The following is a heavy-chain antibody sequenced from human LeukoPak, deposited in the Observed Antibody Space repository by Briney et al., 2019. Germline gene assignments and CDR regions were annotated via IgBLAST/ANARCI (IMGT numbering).Heavy chain of an antibody. V-gene: IGHV1-69*05. CDR1: GGTFSSYA. CDR3: ARGAAAGIISYWFDP. Sequence: GASVKVSCKASGGTFSSYAISWVRQAPGQGLEWMGGIIPIFGTANYAQKFQGRVTITTDESTSTAYVELSSLRSEDTAVYYCARGAAAGIISYWFDPWGQGTLVTVSS. D-gene: IGHD6-13*01. J-gene: IGHJ5*02. CDR2: IIPIFGTA.